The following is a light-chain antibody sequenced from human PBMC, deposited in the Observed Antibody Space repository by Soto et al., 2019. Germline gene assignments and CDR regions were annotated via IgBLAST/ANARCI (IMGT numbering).Light chain of an antibody. Sequence: DIQLTQSPSSLSASVGDRVTITCRASQSISGWLAWYQQKPGKAPKLLIYDASSLETGVPSRFSGNGSGTEFTLTISSLQSDDFATYYCQHYNSYSEAFGQGTKVELK. V-gene: IGKV1-5*01. J-gene: IGKJ1*01. CDR3: QHYNSYSEA. CDR1: QSISGW. CDR2: DAS.